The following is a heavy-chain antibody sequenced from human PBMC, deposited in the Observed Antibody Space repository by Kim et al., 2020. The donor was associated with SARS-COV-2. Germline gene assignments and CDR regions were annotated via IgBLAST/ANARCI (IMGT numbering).Heavy chain of an antibody. D-gene: IGHD4-17*01. J-gene: IGHJ5*02. Sequence: GGSLRLSCAASGFTFSSYGMHWVRQAPGKGLEWVAVIWYDGSNKYYADSVKGRFTISRDNSKNTLYLQMNSLRAEDTAVYYCARDTPTLDYGDYGGWFDPWGQGTLVTVSS. CDR2: IWYDGSNK. CDR3: ARDTPTLDYGDYGGWFDP. V-gene: IGHV3-33*01. CDR1: GFTFSSYG.